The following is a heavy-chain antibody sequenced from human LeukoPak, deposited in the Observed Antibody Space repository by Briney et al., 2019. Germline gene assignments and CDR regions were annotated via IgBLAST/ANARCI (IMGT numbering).Heavy chain of an antibody. V-gene: IGHV3-30*04. Sequence: GGSLRLSCAASGFTFNMYALHWVRQAPGKGLEWVAAVSYDGRKTHYADSVKGRFTISRDNSKDTLYLEMNSLRTEDTAVYYCARDGIVPPGIFNFDYWGQGTLVTVSS. J-gene: IGHJ4*02. CDR2: VSYDGRKT. CDR3: ARDGIVPPGIFNFDY. CDR1: GFTFNMYA. D-gene: IGHD2-2*01.